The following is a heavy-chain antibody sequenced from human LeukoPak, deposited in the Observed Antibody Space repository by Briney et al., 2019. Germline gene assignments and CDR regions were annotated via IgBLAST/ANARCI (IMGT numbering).Heavy chain of an antibody. CDR1: GYTFTDYY. V-gene: IGHV1-2*02. J-gene: IGHJ4*02. CDR2: INPNSGGT. CDR3: ARDQSSSWTFDY. Sequence: ASVKVSCKASGYTFTDYYMHWVRQAPGQGLEWMGWINPNSGGTNYAQKFQGRVTMTRGTSISTAYMELSRLRSDDTAVYYCARDQSSSWTFDYWGQGTLVTVSS. D-gene: IGHD6-13*01.